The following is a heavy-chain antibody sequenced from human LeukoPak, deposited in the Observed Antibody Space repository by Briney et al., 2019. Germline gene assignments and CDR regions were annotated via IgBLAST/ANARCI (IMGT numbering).Heavy chain of an antibody. CDR3: ARDGSFRCSATSCYSGYYYYGMDV. Sequence: ASVEVSCKASGYTFASYGISLVRQAPGPGLEWRGWISVYNGNTNYAQKFQGRVTMATDTSTSTAYMELRSLRSDDTAVNYCARDGSFRCSATSCYSGYYYYGMDVWGQGTAVTVSS. CDR1: GYTFASYG. CDR2: ISVYNGNT. J-gene: IGHJ6*02. V-gene: IGHV1-18*01. D-gene: IGHD2-2*01.